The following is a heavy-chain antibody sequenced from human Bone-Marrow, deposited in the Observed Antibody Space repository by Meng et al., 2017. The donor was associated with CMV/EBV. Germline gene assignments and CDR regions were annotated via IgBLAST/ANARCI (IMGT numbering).Heavy chain of an antibody. CDR3: AREGLEMATMLNV. V-gene: IGHV3-30-3*01. Sequence: GGSLRLSCAASGFTFSSNAMHWVRQAPGKGLEWVAFISYDGSNKYYADSVKGRFTISRDSSKSTLYLQMNSLRAEDTAVYYCAREGLEMATMLNVWGQGTLVPVSS. D-gene: IGHD5-24*01. J-gene: IGHJ4*02. CDR1: GFTFSSNA. CDR2: ISYDGSNK.